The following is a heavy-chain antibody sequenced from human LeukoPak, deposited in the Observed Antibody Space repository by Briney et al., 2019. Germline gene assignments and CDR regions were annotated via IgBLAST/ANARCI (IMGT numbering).Heavy chain of an antibody. CDR1: GGSFSGYY. V-gene: IGHV4-34*01. D-gene: IGHD2-21*02. J-gene: IGHJ4*02. CDR2: INHSGST. Sequence: SETLSLTCAVYGGSFSGYYWSWIRQPPGKGLEWIGEINHSGSTNYNPSHKSRVTISVGTSKNQFSLKLSSVTAADTAVYYCARGPRVVTAPPDYWGQGTLVTVSS. CDR3: ARGPRVVTAPPDY.